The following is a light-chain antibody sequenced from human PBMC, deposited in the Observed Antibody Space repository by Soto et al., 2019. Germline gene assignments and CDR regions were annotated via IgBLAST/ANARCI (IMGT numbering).Light chain of an antibody. V-gene: IGKV2-28*01. CDR2: LGS. CDR1: QSLLHSNGNTY. J-gene: IGKJ1*01. Sequence: EIVVTQSTLYLPVTPGEPASISCKYSQSLLHSNGNTYLDWYLQKPGQSPQLLIYLGSNRASGVPDRFSGSGSGTDFTLNISRVEAEDVGVYYCMQALHARTFGHVTKVDLK. CDR3: MQALHART.